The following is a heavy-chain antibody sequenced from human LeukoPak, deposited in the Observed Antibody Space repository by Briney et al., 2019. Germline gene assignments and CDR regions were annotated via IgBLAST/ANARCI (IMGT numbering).Heavy chain of an antibody. CDR2: IIPIIGIA. Sequence: SVKVSCKASGGTFSSYSMSWVRQAPGQGLEWMGRIIPIIGIANYDQTFQGRVTITADKSTSTAYMELSSLRSEDTAVYYCAREGIVVVTHHFDYWGQGTLVTVSS. CDR1: GGTFSSYS. J-gene: IGHJ4*02. D-gene: IGHD2-21*02. V-gene: IGHV1-69*04. CDR3: AREGIVVVTHHFDY.